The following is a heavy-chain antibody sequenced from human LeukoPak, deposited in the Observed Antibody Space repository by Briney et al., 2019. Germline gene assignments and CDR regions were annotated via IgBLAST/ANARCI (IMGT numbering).Heavy chain of an antibody. D-gene: IGHD2-2*01. J-gene: IGHJ4*02. V-gene: IGHV1-18*01. CDR3: ARDLCSVEPAAPCYYFDY. CDR2: SSAYNENT. Sequence: ASVKVSCKASGYTLSRYGISWVRQAPGQGLEWMGWSSAYNENTNSALKVLGRVTMTTDTSTSTAYMELRSLRSDDTAVYYCARDLCSVEPAAPCYYFDYWGQGTLVTVSS. CDR1: GYTLSRYG.